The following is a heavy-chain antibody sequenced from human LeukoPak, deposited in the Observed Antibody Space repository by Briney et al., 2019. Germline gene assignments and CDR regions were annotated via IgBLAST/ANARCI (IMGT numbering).Heavy chain of an antibody. CDR3: ARGAVAARLNYYYYYMDV. J-gene: IGHJ6*03. V-gene: IGHV3-7*01. Sequence: GGSLRLSCAASGFTFSSYWMSWVRQAPGKGLEWVANIKQDGSEKYCVDSVKGRFTISRDNAKNSLYLQVNSLRAEDTAVYYCARGAVAARLNYYYYYMDVWGKGTTVTVSS. CDR1: GFTFSSYW. D-gene: IGHD6-6*01. CDR2: IKQDGSEK.